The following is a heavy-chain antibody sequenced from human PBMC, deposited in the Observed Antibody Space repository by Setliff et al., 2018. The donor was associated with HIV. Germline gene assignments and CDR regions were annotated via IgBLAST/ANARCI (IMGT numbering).Heavy chain of an antibody. CDR3: ARVAGAYYYDTSGAAGAFDI. V-gene: IGHV3-7*05. CDR1: GFTFSSYW. Sequence: GGSLRLSCAASGFTFSSYWMSWVRQAPGKGLEWVANIKQDGSEKYNVDSVKGRFTISRDDAKKSLYLQMDSLRAEDTAVYYCARVAGAYYYDTSGAAGAFDIWGQGTMVTVSS. CDR2: IKQDGSEK. D-gene: IGHD3-22*01. J-gene: IGHJ3*02.